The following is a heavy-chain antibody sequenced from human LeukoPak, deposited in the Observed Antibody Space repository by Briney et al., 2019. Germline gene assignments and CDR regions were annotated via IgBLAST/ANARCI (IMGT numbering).Heavy chain of an antibody. CDR1: GFTFSSYA. V-gene: IGHV3-23*01. CDR3: AKGGGFLEWLSNYFDY. J-gene: IGHJ4*02. D-gene: IGHD3-3*01. Sequence: GGSLRLSCAASGFTFSSYAMSWVRQAPGKGLEWVSAISGSGGSTYYADSVKGRFTISRDNSKNTLYLQMNSLRAEDTAVYYCAKGGGFLEWLSNYFDYWGQGTLVTVSS. CDR2: ISGSGGST.